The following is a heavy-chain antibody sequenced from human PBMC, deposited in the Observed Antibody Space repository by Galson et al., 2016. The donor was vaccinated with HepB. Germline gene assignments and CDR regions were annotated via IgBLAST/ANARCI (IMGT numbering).Heavy chain of an antibody. Sequence: SVKVSCKASGGTFSNFAISWLRQAPGQGLEWMGGIIPLFGATNYAQKFQGRVTITADKSTTTVYMGLSSLRSEDTAVYYCAGGGGITRVRGVMPGWFDPWGQGTLVTVSS. J-gene: IGHJ5*02. CDR1: GGTFSNFA. D-gene: IGHD3-10*01. V-gene: IGHV1-69*06. CDR2: IIPLFGAT. CDR3: AGGGGITRVRGVMPGWFDP.